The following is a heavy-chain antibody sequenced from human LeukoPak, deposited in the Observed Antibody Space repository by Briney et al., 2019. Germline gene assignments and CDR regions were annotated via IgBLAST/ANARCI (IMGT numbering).Heavy chain of an antibody. V-gene: IGHV3-23*01. Sequence: GSLRLSCAASGFTFSNYAMSWVRQAPGKGLEWVSAISGGGGSTYYADSVKGRFTISRDNSKNMVYLQMNSLRADDTAVYYCAKTGGPWDWGQGTLVTVSS. CDR2: ISGGGGST. CDR3: AKTGGPWD. D-gene: IGHD7-27*01. CDR1: GFTFSNYA. J-gene: IGHJ4*02.